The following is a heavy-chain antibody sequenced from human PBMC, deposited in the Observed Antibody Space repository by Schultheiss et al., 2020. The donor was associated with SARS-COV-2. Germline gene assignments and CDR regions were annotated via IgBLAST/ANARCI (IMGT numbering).Heavy chain of an antibody. Sequence: SETLSLTCAVYGGSISSYYWSWIRQPPGKGLEWIGYIYYSGSTYYNPSLKSRVTISVDTSKNQFSLKLSSVTAADTAVYYCARLAVCSSTSCHGAFDIWGQGTMVTVSS. CDR1: GGSISSYY. CDR3: ARLAVCSSTSCHGAFDI. D-gene: IGHD2-2*01. CDR2: IYYSGST. J-gene: IGHJ3*02. V-gene: IGHV4-59*04.